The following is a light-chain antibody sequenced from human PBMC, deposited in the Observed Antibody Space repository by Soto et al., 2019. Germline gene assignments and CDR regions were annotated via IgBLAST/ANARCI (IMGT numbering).Light chain of an antibody. CDR3: QQRSNWPPELT. V-gene: IGKV3-11*01. CDR2: DAS. Sequence: EIVLTQSPATRSLSPGERATLSCRARQSVSSYLAWYQQKPGQASRLLIYDASNIATGIPARYSGSGSGTDFPLTLSSLEPEDFAVYYCQQRSNWPPELTFGGGTKVEIK. J-gene: IGKJ4*01. CDR1: QSVSSY.